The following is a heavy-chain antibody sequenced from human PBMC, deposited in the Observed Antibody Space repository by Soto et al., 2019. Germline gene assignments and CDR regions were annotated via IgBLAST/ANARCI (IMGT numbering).Heavy chain of an antibody. V-gene: IGHV4-34*01. J-gene: IGHJ6*02. D-gene: IGHD3-10*01. CDR3: ARGGAQAFRGSGTYHFGYGMDV. CDR1: GGNLCRSS. CDR2: INHGGTT. Sequence: AVCGGNLCRSSWKPNRQSKRKVLEWSGEINHGGTTNYNPSLNSRVIISVDTSKNQFSLKLNSVSAADTAVYFCARGGAQAFRGSGTYHFGYGMDVWGQGIAVTLSS.